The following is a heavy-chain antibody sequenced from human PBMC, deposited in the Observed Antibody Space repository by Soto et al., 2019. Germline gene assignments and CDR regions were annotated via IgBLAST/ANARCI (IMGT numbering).Heavy chain of an antibody. J-gene: IGHJ4*02. CDR1: GFTFSSYA. D-gene: IGHD5-12*01. Sequence: GGSLRLSCAASGFTFSSYAMHWVRQAPGKGLEYVSAISSNGGSTYYANSVKGRFTISRDNSKNTLYLQMGSLRAEDMAVYYCARSRSGYALRPDYWGQGTLVTVSS. V-gene: IGHV3-64*01. CDR2: ISSNGGST. CDR3: ARSRSGYALRPDY.